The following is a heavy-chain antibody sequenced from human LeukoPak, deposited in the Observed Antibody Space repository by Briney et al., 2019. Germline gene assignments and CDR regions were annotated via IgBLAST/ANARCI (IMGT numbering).Heavy chain of an antibody. Sequence: SETLSLTCTVSGVSINSGSYYWSWIRQPAGKALEWIGHIYTSGSTNYNPSLKSRVTISVDTSKNQFSLKLNSVTAADTAVYYCARGHHYYGSGSYYDWGQGTLVTVSS. J-gene: IGHJ4*02. CDR1: GVSINSGSYY. CDR2: IYTSGST. CDR3: ARGHHYYGSGSYYD. D-gene: IGHD3-10*01. V-gene: IGHV4-61*09.